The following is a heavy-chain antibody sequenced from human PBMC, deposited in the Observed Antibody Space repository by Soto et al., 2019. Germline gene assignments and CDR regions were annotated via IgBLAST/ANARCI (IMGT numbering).Heavy chain of an antibody. CDR1: GYTFTGYY. J-gene: IGHJ6*03. Sequence: ASVKVSCKASGYTFTGYYMHWVRQAPGQGLEWMGWINPNSGGTNYAQKFQGRVTMTEDTSTDTAYMELSSLRSEDTAVYYCTIADYYYYYMDVWGKGTTVTVSS. V-gene: IGHV1-2*02. CDR3: TIADYYYYYMDV. CDR2: INPNSGGT.